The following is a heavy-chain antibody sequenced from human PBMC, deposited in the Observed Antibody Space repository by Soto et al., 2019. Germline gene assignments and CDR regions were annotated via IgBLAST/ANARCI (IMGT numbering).Heavy chain of an antibody. Sequence: QITLKESGPTLVKPTQTLTLTCTVSGFSLSTNGVGVGWIRQLPGEALEWLAINYWNDDKRYSPSLESRLTIARDASKNQVVLNITNVDPVDTATYYCAHRHLNKDAYFDYWSQGTLGTVSS. J-gene: IGHJ4*02. CDR3: AHRHLNKDAYFDY. V-gene: IGHV2-5*01. CDR2: NYWNDDK. CDR1: GFSLSTNGVG.